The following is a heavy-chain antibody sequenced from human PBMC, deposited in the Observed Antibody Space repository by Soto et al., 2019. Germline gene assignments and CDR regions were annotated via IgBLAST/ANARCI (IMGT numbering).Heavy chain of an antibody. Sequence: GGSLRLSCAASGFTVSSNYMSWVRQAPGKGLEWVSAIYSGGSTYYADSLKGRFTISRGNYKNTLYFQMNSLRAEDTAAYYCAQPDTAMVNPYSDDWGQGTLVAVS. CDR3: AQPDTAMVNPYSDD. J-gene: IGHJ4*02. CDR1: GFTVSSNY. CDR2: IYSGGST. V-gene: IGHV3-66*01. D-gene: IGHD5-18*01.